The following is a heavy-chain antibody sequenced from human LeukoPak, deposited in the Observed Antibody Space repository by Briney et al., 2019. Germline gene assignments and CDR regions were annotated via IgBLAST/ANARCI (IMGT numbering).Heavy chain of an antibody. Sequence: GGSLRLSCAASGFTSDDYAMHWVRQAPGKGLEWVSLISGDGGSTYYADSVRGRFTISRDNSKNSLYLQMNGLRTEDTALYYCASSGITPGWGQGTLVTVSS. D-gene: IGHD3-10*01. CDR3: ASSGITPG. CDR1: GFTSDDYA. CDR2: ISGDGGST. V-gene: IGHV3-43*02. J-gene: IGHJ4*02.